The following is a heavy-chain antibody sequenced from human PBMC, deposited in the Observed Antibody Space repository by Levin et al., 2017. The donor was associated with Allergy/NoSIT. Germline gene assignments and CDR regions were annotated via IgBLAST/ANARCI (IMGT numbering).Heavy chain of an antibody. D-gene: IGHD4-17*01. CDR2: IRGSGGGT. V-gene: IGHV3-23*01. J-gene: IGHJ4*02. Sequence: SCAASGFTFSSYPMSWVRQAPGMGLEWVSGIRGSGGGTYYADSVQGRFTISRDNSKSTLYLEMNSLRPDDTAVYYCAKGSEATLYGDPWGYWGQGTLVSVSS. CDR3: AKGSEATLYGDPWGY. CDR1: GFTFSSYP.